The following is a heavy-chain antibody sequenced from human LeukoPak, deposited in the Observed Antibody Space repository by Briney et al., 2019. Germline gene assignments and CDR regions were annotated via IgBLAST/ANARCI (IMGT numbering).Heavy chain of an antibody. CDR1: GFTFSSYE. V-gene: IGHV3-48*03. D-gene: IGHD5-12*01. Sequence: PGGSLRLSCAASGFTFSSYEMNWVRQAPGKGLEWVSYISSSGNTIYYADSAKGRFTISRDNAKNSLYLQMNSLRAEDTAIYCCARERGYSGYDYFIDSPSDSWGQGTLVTVSS. CDR2: ISSSGNTI. CDR3: ARERGYSGYDYFIDSPSDS. J-gene: IGHJ4*02.